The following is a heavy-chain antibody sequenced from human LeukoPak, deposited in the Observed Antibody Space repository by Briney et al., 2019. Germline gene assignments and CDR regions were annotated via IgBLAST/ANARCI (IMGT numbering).Heavy chain of an antibody. D-gene: IGHD6-19*01. CDR3: AKGAAWLAYFDY. V-gene: IGHV3-30*18. J-gene: IGHJ4*02. Sequence: QAGGSLRLSCAASGFTFSSYGMHWVRQAPGKGLEWVAVISYDGSNKYYADSVKGRFTISRDNSKNTLYLQMNSLRAEDTAVYYCAKGAAWLAYFDYWGQGTLVTVS. CDR2: ISYDGSNK. CDR1: GFTFSSYG.